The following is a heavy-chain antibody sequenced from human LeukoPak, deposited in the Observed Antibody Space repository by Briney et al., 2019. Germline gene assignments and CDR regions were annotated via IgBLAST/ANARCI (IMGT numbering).Heavy chain of an antibody. D-gene: IGHD6-13*01. CDR3: ARHRIVAAVGAFDY. CDR2: IHYSGST. V-gene: IGHV4-59*08. J-gene: IGHJ4*02. Sequence: SETLSLTCTVSGGSISGYYWSWIREPPGKGLEWIAFIHYSGSTNYNPSLKSRVTMSVDTSRNQFSLKLSSVTAADTAVYYCARHRIVAAVGAFDYWGQGTLVTGSS. CDR1: GGSISGYY.